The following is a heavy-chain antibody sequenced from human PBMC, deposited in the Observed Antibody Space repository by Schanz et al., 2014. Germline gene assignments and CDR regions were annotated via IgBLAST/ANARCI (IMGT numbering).Heavy chain of an antibody. CDR1: GFTFSDYY. Sequence: QVQLVESGGGVVQPGRSLRLSCVASGFTFSDYYMSWIRQAPGKGLEWVSYISRDGTTSYYADSVKGRFTISRDNAKNSLYLEMTSLRGEDTAVYYCARENLNWEAFDIWGQGTVVTVSS. CDR2: ISRDGTTS. D-gene: IGHD7-27*01. V-gene: IGHV3-11*01. CDR3: ARENLNWEAFDI. J-gene: IGHJ3*02.